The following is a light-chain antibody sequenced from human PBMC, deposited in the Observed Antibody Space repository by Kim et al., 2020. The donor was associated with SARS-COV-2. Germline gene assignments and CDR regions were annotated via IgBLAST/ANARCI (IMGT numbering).Light chain of an antibody. V-gene: IGKV1-27*01. CDR3: QKYSSAPWT. CDR2: ATS. Sequence: SASVGDRVTITGRASQGISTHLAWYHQKPGKVPTLLIYATSALESGVPSRFSGSGSGTDFTLTISSLQPGDAGTYYCQKYSSAPWTFGPGTKLEI. CDR1: QGISTH. J-gene: IGKJ2*02.